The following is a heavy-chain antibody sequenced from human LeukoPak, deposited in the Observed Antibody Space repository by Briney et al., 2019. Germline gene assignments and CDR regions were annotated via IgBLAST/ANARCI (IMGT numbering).Heavy chain of an antibody. CDR2: IYSGGST. V-gene: IGHV3-53*01. D-gene: IGHD3-3*01. CDR3: AKASRFLEWLLYDYYMDV. Sequence: PGGSLRLSCAASGFTVSSNYMSWVRQAPGKGLEWVSVIYSGGSTYYADSVKGRFTISRDNSKNTLYLQMNSLRAEDTAVYYCAKASRFLEWLLYDYYMDVWGKGTTVTVSS. J-gene: IGHJ6*03. CDR1: GFTVSSNY.